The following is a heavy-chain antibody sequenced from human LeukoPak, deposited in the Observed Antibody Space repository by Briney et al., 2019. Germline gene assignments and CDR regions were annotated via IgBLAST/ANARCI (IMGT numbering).Heavy chain of an antibody. V-gene: IGHV4-39*01. CDR1: GGSISSSSYY. CDR2: IYYSGST. D-gene: IGHD3-10*01. J-gene: IGHJ5*02. CDR3: ARLRGGYYGSGSPNWFDP. Sequence: SETLSLTCTVSGGSISSSSYYWGWIRQPPGKGLEWIGSIYYSGSTYYNPSLKSRVTMSVDTSKNQFSLKLSSVTAADTAVYYCARLRGGYYGSGSPNWFDPWGQGTLVTVSS.